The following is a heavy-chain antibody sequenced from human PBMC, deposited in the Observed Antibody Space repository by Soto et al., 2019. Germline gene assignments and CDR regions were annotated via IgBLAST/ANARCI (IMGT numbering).Heavy chain of an antibody. J-gene: IGHJ6*02. Sequence: VASVKVSCKASGYTLTTFFMHWVRQAPGQGLEWMGVINPGYPSGRSTTYAQKFQGGVTMTNDTSTSIVYMELRRLGSYDTAGYYCGREAIVAGASNCMDVWGPGTTVTVSS. D-gene: IGHD1-26*01. CDR2: INPGYPSGRST. CDR3: GREAIVAGASNCMDV. V-gene: IGHV1-46*01. CDR1: GYTLTTFF.